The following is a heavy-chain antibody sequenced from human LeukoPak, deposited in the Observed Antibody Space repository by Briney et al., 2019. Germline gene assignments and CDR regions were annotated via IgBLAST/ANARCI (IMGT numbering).Heavy chain of an antibody. J-gene: IGHJ6*02. CDR1: GFTFSSYA. CDR3: ARELDGGDYYYYYYGMDV. V-gene: IGHV3-30-3*01. D-gene: IGHD2-21*02. Sequence: PGGSLRLSCAASGFTFSSYAMRWVRQAPGKGLEWVAVISYDGSNKYYADSVKGRFTISRDNSKNTLYLQMNSLRAEDTAVYYCARELDGGDYYYYYYGMDVWGQGTTVTVSS. CDR2: ISYDGSNK.